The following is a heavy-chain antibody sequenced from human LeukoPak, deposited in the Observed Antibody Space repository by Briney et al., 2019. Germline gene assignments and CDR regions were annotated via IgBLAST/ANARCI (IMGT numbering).Heavy chain of an antibody. CDR2: ISYDGSNK. Sequence: GRSLRLSCAASGFTFSSYAMHWVRQAPGKGLEWVAVISYDGSNKYYADSVKGRFTISRDNSKNTLYLQMNSLRAEDTAVYYCTVGAPDAFDIWGQGTMVTVSS. D-gene: IGHD1-26*01. V-gene: IGHV3-30-3*01. CDR1: GFTFSSYA. J-gene: IGHJ3*02. CDR3: TVGAPDAFDI.